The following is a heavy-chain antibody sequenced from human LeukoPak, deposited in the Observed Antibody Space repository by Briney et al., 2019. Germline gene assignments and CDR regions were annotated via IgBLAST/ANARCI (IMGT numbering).Heavy chain of an antibody. J-gene: IGHJ4*02. CDR2: IKQDGSEK. CDR3: ARERHAYYGSVRFDY. CDR1: GFTFSSYW. V-gene: IGHV3-7*01. Sequence: PGGSLRLSCAASGFTFSSYWMSWVRQAPGKGLEWVANIKQDGSEKYYVDSVKGRFTISRDNAKNSLYLQMNSLRAEDTAVYYCARERHAYYGSVRFDYWGQGTLVTVSS. D-gene: IGHD3-10*01.